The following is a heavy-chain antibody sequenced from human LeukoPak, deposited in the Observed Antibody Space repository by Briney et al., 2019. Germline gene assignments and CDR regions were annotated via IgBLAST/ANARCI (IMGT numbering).Heavy chain of an antibody. V-gene: IGHV1-46*01. CDR3: AREGRFYYYDSSGYPASNAFDI. CDR1: GYTFTGYY. D-gene: IGHD3-22*01. Sequence: GASVKVSCKASGYTFTGYYMHWVRQAPGQGLEWMGIINPSDISTSYAQQFQGRVTMARDTSTSAVYMELSSLRSEDTAVYYCAREGRFYYYDSSGYPASNAFDIWGQGTMVTVSS. J-gene: IGHJ3*02. CDR2: INPSDIST.